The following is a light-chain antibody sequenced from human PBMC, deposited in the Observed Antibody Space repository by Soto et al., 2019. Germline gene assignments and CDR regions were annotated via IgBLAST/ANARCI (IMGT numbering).Light chain of an antibody. CDR3: QHYGSSLWT. V-gene: IGKV3-20*01. J-gene: IGKJ1*01. CDR1: QSVSSNF. CDR2: GAS. Sequence: EIVLTQSPDALSLSPGERVSLSCRSSQSVSSNFLAWYQQKPGQAPRLLIYGASSRATGIPDRFSGSGSGTDFTLTISRLEPEDFAVYYCQHYGSSLWTFGQGTKVDI.